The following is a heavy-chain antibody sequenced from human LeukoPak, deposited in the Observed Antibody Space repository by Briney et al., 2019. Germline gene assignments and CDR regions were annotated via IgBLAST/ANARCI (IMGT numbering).Heavy chain of an antibody. CDR3: ARVEYGDYPNYYYMDV. D-gene: IGHD4-17*01. CDR2: INPNSGGT. CDR1: GYTFTGYY. J-gene: IGHJ6*03. V-gene: IGHV1-2*02. Sequence: ASLKVSCKASGYTFTGYYMHWVRQAPGQGLEWMGWINPNSGGTNYAQKFQGRVTMTRDTSISTAYMELSRLRSDDTAVYYCARVEYGDYPNYYYMDVWGKGTTVTVSS.